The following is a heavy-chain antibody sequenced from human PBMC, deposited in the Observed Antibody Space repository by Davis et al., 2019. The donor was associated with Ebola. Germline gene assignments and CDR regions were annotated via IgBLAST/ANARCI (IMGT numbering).Heavy chain of an antibody. CDR1: GYTFTSYG. CDR3: ARDLGRAVAPGDY. D-gene: IGHD6-19*01. J-gene: IGHJ4*02. V-gene: IGHV1-69*04. Sequence: SVKVSCKASGYTFTSYGISWVRQAPGQGLEWMGRIIPILGIANYAQKFQGRVTITADKSTSTAYMELSSLRSEDTAVYYCARDLGRAVAPGDYWGQGTLVTVSS. CDR2: IIPILGIA.